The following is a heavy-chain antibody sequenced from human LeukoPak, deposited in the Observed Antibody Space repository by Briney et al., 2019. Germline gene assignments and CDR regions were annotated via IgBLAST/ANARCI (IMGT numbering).Heavy chain of an antibody. Sequence: GGSLRLSCAASGFTFSTSWMHWARQAPGKGLVWVSRINTDGSSTTYADSVKGRFTISRDNAKSTLYLQMNSLRVEDTAVYYCARDYGGNLGLSAFDIWGQGTMVIVSS. D-gene: IGHD4-23*01. CDR2: INTDGSST. J-gene: IGHJ3*02. V-gene: IGHV3-74*01. CDR3: ARDYGGNLGLSAFDI. CDR1: GFTFSTSW.